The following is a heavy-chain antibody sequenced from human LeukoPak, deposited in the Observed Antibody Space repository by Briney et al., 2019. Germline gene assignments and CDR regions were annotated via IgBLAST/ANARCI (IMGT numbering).Heavy chain of an antibody. CDR3: AKWGDYDVLTGYYVSDY. CDR1: GFTFSNYA. J-gene: IGHJ4*02. CDR2: STGRGGNT. Sequence: GATLRLSCAASGFTFSNYALSWVRQAPGKGLERVSASTGRGGNTYYADSVKSRFTISRDNSKNTVFLQMNSLRAEDTAVYYCAKWGDYDVLTGYYVSDYWGQGTLVTVSS. V-gene: IGHV3-23*01. D-gene: IGHD3-9*01.